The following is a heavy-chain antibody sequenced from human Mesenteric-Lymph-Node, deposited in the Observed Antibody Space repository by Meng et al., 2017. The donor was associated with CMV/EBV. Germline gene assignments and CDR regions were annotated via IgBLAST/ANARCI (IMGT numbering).Heavy chain of an antibody. J-gene: IGHJ3*02. Sequence: GGSLRLSCAASGFTFSSYWMSWVRQAPGKGLEWVANIKQDGSEKYYVDSVKGRFTISRDNAKNSLYLQMNSLRAEDTAVYYCARDQTQYSSSYDAFDIWGQGTMVTVSS. CDR2: IKQDGSEK. CDR3: ARDQTQYSSSYDAFDI. CDR1: GFTFSSYW. V-gene: IGHV3-7*01. D-gene: IGHD6-6*01.